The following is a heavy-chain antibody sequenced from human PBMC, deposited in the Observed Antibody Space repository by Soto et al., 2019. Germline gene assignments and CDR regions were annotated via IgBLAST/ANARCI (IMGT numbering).Heavy chain of an antibody. CDR1: GGTFSSYA. J-gene: IGHJ6*02. D-gene: IGHD6-13*01. Sequence: AASVKFSCNSSGGTFSSYAISGVRQSPGQGREWVGGIIPIFGTANYAQKFQGRVTITADESTSTAYMELSSLRSEDTAVYYCARAIIAAAAGLSDLWGQGTT. CDR3: ARAIIAAAAGLSDL. V-gene: IGHV1-69*13. CDR2: IIPIFGTA.